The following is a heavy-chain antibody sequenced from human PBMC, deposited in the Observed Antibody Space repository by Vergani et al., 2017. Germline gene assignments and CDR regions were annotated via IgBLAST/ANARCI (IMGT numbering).Heavy chain of an antibody. V-gene: IGHV3-30*18. J-gene: IGHJ6*02. Sequence: QVQLVESGGGLVKPGGSLRLSCAASGFTFSSYGMHWVRQAPGKGLEWVAVISYDGSNKYYADSVKGRFTISRDNSKNTLYLQMNSLRAEDTAVYYCAKVVGAYGSGSYVYYGMDVWGQGP. D-gene: IGHD3-10*01. CDR2: ISYDGSNK. CDR3: AKVVGAYGSGSYVYYGMDV. CDR1: GFTFSSYG.